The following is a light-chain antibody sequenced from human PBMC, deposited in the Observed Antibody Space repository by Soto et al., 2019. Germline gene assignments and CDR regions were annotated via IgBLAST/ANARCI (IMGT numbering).Light chain of an antibody. V-gene: IGLV2-14*01. CDR1: SGDVGGYNY. J-gene: IGLJ1*01. CDR3: SSYTSSSTYV. CDR2: DVS. Sequence: QSALTQPASVSGSPGQWSTFSAPGTSGDVGGYNYVSWYQQHPGKAPKLMIYDVSNRPSGVSNRFSGSKSGNTASLTISGLQAEDEADYYCSSYTSSSTYVFGTGTKLTVL.